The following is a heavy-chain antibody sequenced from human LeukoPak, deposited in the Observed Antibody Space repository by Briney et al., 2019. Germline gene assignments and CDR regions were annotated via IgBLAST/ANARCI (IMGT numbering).Heavy chain of an antibody. CDR3: AREQQLVGYPYYYGMDV. CDR1: GFTFSTYS. D-gene: IGHD6-13*01. V-gene: IGHV3-21*01. CDR2: ISTSSIYI. J-gene: IGHJ6*04. Sequence: GGSLRLSCAASGFTFSTYSMSWVRQAPGKGLEWVSSISTSSIYIFYAASVKGRFTISRDNAKNSLFLQMNSLRAEDTAVYYCAREQQLVGYPYYYGMDVWGKGTTVTVSS.